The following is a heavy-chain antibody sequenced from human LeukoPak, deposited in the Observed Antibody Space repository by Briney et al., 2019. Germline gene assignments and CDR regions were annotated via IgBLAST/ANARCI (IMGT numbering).Heavy chain of an antibody. CDR1: GGSFSGHY. CDR3: ASLVHYDFWSGYFRPSDAIDV. J-gene: IGHJ3*01. CDR2: INHGGST. V-gene: IGHV4-34*01. D-gene: IGHD3-3*01. Sequence: SETLSLTCAVYGGSFSGHYWSWIRQPPGQGLEWLAEINHGGSTSYSPSLKSRASISADKSKNQFSLRLTSVTAADTAVYYCASLVHYDFWSGYFRPSDAIDVWGQGTAVTVSS.